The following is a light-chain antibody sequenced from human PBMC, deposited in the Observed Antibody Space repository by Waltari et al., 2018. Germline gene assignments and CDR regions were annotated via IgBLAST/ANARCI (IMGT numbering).Light chain of an antibody. CDR3: QQYSSLPLT. Sequence: DIQMTQSPSSLSASVGDRVTITCLASQDIRKNLNWFQQKPGKAPQVLIFDASSSQAAVPSRFSGSGSGTHFAFTISSLQPEDIGTYYCQQYSSLPLTFGGGTRVEIK. V-gene: IGKV1-33*01. CDR1: QDIRKN. J-gene: IGKJ4*01. CDR2: DAS.